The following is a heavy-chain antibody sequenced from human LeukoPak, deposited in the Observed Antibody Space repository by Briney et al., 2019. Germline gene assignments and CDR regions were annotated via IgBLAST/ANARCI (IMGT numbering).Heavy chain of an antibody. J-gene: IGHJ4*02. CDR2: IKQDGSEK. CDR1: GFTFSSYW. Sequence: GGSLRLSCAASGFTFSSYWMSWVRQAPGKGLEWVANIKQDGSEKYYVDSVKGRFTISRDNAKNTLYLQMNSLRAEDTAVYYCARGVLYCSGGSCYNWDFDYWGQGTLVTVSS. CDR3: ARGVLYCSGGSCYNWDFDY. D-gene: IGHD2-15*01. V-gene: IGHV3-7*01.